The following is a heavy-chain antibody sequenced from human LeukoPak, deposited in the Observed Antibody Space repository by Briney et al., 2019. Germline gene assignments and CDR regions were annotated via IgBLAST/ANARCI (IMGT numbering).Heavy chain of an antibody. J-gene: IGHJ4*02. Sequence: GGSLRLSCAASGFTFSSYAMHWVRQAPGKGLEWVAVISYDGSNKYYADSVKGRFTISRDNSKNTLYLQMNSLRAEDTAVYYCAKDQGCSNSNCYFFDYWGQGTLVTVSS. V-gene: IGHV3-30-3*01. CDR3: AKDQGCSNSNCYFFDY. CDR2: ISYDGSNK. CDR1: GFTFSSYA. D-gene: IGHD2-2*01.